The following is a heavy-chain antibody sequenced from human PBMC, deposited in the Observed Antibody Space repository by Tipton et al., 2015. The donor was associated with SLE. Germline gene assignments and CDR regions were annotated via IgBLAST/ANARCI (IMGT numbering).Heavy chain of an antibody. V-gene: IGHV1-69*06. Sequence: QSGPEVKKPGSSVKVSCKASGGTFSSYAISWVRQAPGQGLEWMGGIIPIFGTANYAQKFQGRVTITADKSTSTAYMELSSLRSEDTAVYYCASKASYCSSTSCYAEYYYGMDVWGQGTTVTVSS. D-gene: IGHD2-2*01. CDR3: ASKASYCSSTSCYAEYYYGMDV. CDR1: GGTFSSYA. J-gene: IGHJ6*02. CDR2: IIPIFGTA.